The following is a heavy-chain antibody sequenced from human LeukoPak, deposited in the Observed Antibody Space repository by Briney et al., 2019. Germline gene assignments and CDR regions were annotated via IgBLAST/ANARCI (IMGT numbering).Heavy chain of an antibody. CDR1: GFTFSSYA. J-gene: IGHJ4*02. V-gene: IGHV3-53*01. CDR2: IYSGGST. D-gene: IGHD1-26*01. Sequence: PGGSLRLSCAASGFTFSSYAMSWVRQAPGKGLEWASVIYSGGSTYYADSVKGRFTISRDNSKNTLYLQMNSLRAEDTAVYYCARDLSVGAFDYWGQGTLVTVSS. CDR3: ARDLSVGAFDY.